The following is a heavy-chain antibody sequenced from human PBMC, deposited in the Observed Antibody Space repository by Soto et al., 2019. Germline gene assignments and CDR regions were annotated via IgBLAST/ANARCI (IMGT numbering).Heavy chain of an antibody. D-gene: IGHD5-12*01. CDR2: IYYSGST. CDR3: ARGHIVAGFVDY. J-gene: IGHJ4*02. V-gene: IGHV4-59*01. CDR1: GGSISSYY. Sequence: SETLSLTCTVSGGSISSYYWSWIRQPPGKGLEWIGYIYYSGSTNYNPSLKSRVTISVDTSKNQFSLKLSSVTAADTAVYYCARGHIVAGFVDYWGQGTLVTVSS.